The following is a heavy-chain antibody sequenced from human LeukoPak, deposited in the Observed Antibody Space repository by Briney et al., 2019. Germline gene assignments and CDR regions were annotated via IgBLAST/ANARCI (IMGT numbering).Heavy chain of an antibody. CDR3: AKRGVVIRVILVGFHKEAYYFDS. CDR2: ISGSGGGT. J-gene: IGHJ4*02. D-gene: IGHD3-22*01. V-gene: IGHV3-23*01. CDR1: GITLSNYG. Sequence: GGSLRLSCAVSGITLSNYGMSWVRQAPGKGLECVAGISGSGGGTYYADSVKGRFTISRDNPKNTLYLQMNSLRAEDTAVYFCAKRGVVIRVILVGFHKEAYYFDSWGQGALVTVSS.